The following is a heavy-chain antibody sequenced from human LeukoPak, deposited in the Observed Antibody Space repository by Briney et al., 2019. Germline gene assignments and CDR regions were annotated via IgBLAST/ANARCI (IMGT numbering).Heavy chain of an antibody. V-gene: IGHV4-4*07. Sequence: SETLSLTCTVSRGSISSYYWSWIRQPAGKGLEWIGRIYTSGSTNYNPSLKSRVTMSVDTSKNQFSLKLSSVTAADAAVYYCARAGPVDRGSWFDPWGQGTLVTVSS. D-gene: IGHD1-26*01. CDR2: IYTSGST. CDR3: ARAGPVDRGSWFDP. J-gene: IGHJ5*02. CDR1: RGSISSYY.